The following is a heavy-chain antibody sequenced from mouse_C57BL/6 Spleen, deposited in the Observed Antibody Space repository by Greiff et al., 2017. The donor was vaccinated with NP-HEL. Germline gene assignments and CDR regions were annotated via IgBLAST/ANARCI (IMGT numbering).Heavy chain of an antibody. Sequence: EVQRVESGGGLVKPGGSLKLSCAASGFTFSSYAMSWVRQTPEKRLEWVATISDGGSYTYYPDNVKGRFTISRDNAKNNLYLQMSHLKSEDTAMYYCARDENSYGSGAYWGQGTLVTVSA. CDR2: ISDGGSYT. V-gene: IGHV5-4*01. CDR1: GFTFSSYA. J-gene: IGHJ3*01. CDR3: ARDENSYGSGAY. D-gene: IGHD1-1*01.